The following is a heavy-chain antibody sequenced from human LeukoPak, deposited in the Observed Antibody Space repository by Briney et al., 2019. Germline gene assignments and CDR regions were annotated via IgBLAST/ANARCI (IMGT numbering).Heavy chain of an antibody. CDR2: IYTSGST. CDR1: GSSISSYY. Sequence: PSETLSLTCTVSGSSISSYYWSWIRQPAGKGLEWIGRIYTSGSTNYNPSLKSRVTMSVDTSKNQFSLKLSSVTAADTAVYYCARDRVAAAGPHAYYHYYYYMDVWGKGTTVTVSS. D-gene: IGHD6-13*01. J-gene: IGHJ6*03. CDR3: ARDRVAAAGPHAYYHYYYYMDV. V-gene: IGHV4-4*07.